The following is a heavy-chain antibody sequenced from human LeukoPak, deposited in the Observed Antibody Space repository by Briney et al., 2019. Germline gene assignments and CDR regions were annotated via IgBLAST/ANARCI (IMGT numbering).Heavy chain of an antibody. CDR3: AKVPGLVGY. V-gene: IGHV4-59*01. Sequence: PSETLSLTCTVSGGSINNYYWSWIRQPPGKGLEWIGYIYYSGSTNYNPSLKSRVTISVDTSKNQFSLKLTSVTAADTAVYYCAKVPGLVGYWGQGTLVTVSS. D-gene: IGHD3-22*01. CDR2: IYYSGST. CDR1: GGSINNYY. J-gene: IGHJ4*02.